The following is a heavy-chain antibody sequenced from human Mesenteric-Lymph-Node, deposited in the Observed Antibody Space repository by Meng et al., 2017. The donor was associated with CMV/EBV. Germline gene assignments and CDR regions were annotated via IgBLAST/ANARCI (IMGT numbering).Heavy chain of an antibody. D-gene: IGHD2-15*01. CDR3: AKDRGSGGGGYGMDV. V-gene: IGHV3-30*02. Sequence: GESLKISCAASGFTVRRNYMTWVRQAPVKGLEWMSFIRFDGSYSHYADSVKGRFTISKDLSKNTLYLQMNSLRVDDTALYYCAKDRGSGGGGYGMDVWGQGTTVTVSS. J-gene: IGHJ6*02. CDR2: IRFDGSYS. CDR1: GFTVRRNY.